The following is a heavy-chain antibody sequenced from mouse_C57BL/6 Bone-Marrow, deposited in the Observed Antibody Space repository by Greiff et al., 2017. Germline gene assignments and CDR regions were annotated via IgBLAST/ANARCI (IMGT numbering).Heavy chain of an antibody. CDR1: GFTFSSYA. CDR2: ISDGGSYT. Sequence: EVQLVESGGGLVKPGGSLKLSCAASGFTFSSYAMSWVRQTPEKRLEWVATISDGGSYTYYPDNVKGRYTISRDNAKNTLYLQMSHLKSEDTAMYYCARESSYGSSWGFAYWGQGTLVTVSA. CDR3: ARESSYGSSWGFAY. J-gene: IGHJ3*01. D-gene: IGHD1-1*01. V-gene: IGHV5-4*01.